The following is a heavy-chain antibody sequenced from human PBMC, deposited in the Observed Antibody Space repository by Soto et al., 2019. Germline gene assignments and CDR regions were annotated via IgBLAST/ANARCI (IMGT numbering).Heavy chain of an antibody. J-gene: IGHJ4*02. D-gene: IGHD3-22*01. Sequence: SLTCTVSGGSISSYYWSWIRQPPGKGLEWIGYIYYSGSTNYNPSLKSRVTISVDTSKNQFSLKLSSVTAADTAVYYCARNHYDSSGYYPQGVDYWGQGTLVTVSS. V-gene: IGHV4-59*01. CDR3: ARNHYDSSGYYPQGVDY. CDR2: IYYSGST. CDR1: GGSISSYY.